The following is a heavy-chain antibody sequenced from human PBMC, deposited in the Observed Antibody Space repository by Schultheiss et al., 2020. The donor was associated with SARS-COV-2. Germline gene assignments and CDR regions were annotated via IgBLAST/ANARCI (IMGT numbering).Heavy chain of an antibody. J-gene: IGHJ5*02. CDR2: IYYSGST. V-gene: IGHV4-59*08. CDR3: ARQGGYCSSTSCYFWFDP. CDR1: GGSISSYY. D-gene: IGHD2-2*01. Sequence: SETLSLTCTVSGGSISSYYWSWIRQPPGKGLEWIGYIYYSGSTNYNPSLKSRVTISVDTSKNQFSLKLSSVTAADTAVYYCARQGGYCSSTSCYFWFDPWGQGTLVTVSS.